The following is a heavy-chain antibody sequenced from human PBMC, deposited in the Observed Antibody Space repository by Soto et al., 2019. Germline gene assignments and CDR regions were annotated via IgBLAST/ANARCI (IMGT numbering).Heavy chain of an antibody. D-gene: IGHD6-19*01. CDR2: INHSGST. Sequence: QVQLQQWGAGLLKPSETLSLTCAVYGGSFSGYYWSWIRQPPGKGLEWIGEINHSGSTNYNPSLKSRVTISVDTSKNQFSLKLSSVTAADTAVYYCARLAVAGTVWFDPWGQGTLVTVSS. CDR3: ARLAVAGTVWFDP. V-gene: IGHV4-34*01. J-gene: IGHJ5*02. CDR1: GGSFSGYY.